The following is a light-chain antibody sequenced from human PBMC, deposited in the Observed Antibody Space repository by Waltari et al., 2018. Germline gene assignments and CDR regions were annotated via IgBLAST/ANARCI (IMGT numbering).Light chain of an antibody. CDR3: ASYTSTNTVI. CDR2: DVA. J-gene: IGLJ2*01. Sequence: QSALTQPASVSASPGQSITISCTGTSSDIGGYHYVSWYQQHPGKVPKLMIYDVARWPSGVSNLLSGSKSGNAASLTISGLQAEDEADYYCASYTSTNTVIFGGGTKVTVL. V-gene: IGLV2-14*03. CDR1: SSDIGGYHY.